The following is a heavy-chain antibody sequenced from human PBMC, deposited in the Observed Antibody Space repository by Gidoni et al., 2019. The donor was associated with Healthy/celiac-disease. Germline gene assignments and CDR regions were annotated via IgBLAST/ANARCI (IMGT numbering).Heavy chain of an antibody. D-gene: IGHD3-3*01. V-gene: IGHV4-34*01. J-gene: IGHJ4*02. CDR2: INHSGST. CDR3: AREDYDFWSGYYIY. Sequence: QVQLQQWGAGLLQPSETLSLTCAVYGGSFSGYYWSWIRQPPGKGLEWIGEINHSGSTNYNPSIKSRVTISVDTSKNQFSLKLSSVTAADTAVYYCAREDYDFWSGYYIYWGQGTLVTVSS. CDR1: GGSFSGYY.